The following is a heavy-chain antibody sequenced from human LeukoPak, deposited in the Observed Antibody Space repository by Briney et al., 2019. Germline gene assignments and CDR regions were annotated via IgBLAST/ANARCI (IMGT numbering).Heavy chain of an antibody. CDR3: ARPGYSGWYYNY. J-gene: IGHJ4*02. D-gene: IGHD6-19*01. Sequence: KPSETLSLTCTVSGGSISSYYWSWIRQPPGKGLEWIGYIYYSGSTNYNPSLKSRVTISVDTSKNQFSLKLSSVTAADTAVYYCARPGYSGWYYNYWGQGTLVTVSS. CDR1: GGSISSYY. CDR2: IYYSGST. V-gene: IGHV4-59*08.